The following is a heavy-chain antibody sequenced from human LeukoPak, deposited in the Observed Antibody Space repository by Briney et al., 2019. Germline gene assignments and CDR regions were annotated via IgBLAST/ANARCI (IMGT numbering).Heavy chain of an antibody. V-gene: IGHV5-51*01. CDR2: IYPGDSDT. Sequence: GESLKISCKGSGYSFTSYWIGWVRQMPGKGLEWMGIIYPGDSDTRYSPSFQGQVTISADKSISTAYLQWSSLKASDTAMYYCAGQEYDSSGYRYFDIWGQGTMVTVSS. J-gene: IGHJ3*02. CDR1: GYSFTSYW. D-gene: IGHD3-22*01. CDR3: AGQEYDSSGYRYFDI.